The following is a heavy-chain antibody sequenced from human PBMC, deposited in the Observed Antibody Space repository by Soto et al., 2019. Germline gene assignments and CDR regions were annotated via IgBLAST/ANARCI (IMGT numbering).Heavy chain of an antibody. CDR3: ARDYPSIAAAGSYYYYGVDV. Sequence: ASVKVSCKASGYTFTGYYMHWVRQAPGQGLEWMGWINPNSGGTNYAQKFQGWVTMTRDTSISTAYMELSRLRSDDTAVYYCARDYPSIAAAGSYYYYGVDVWGQGTTVTVSS. CDR2: INPNSGGT. CDR1: GYTFTGYY. V-gene: IGHV1-2*04. D-gene: IGHD6-13*01. J-gene: IGHJ6*02.